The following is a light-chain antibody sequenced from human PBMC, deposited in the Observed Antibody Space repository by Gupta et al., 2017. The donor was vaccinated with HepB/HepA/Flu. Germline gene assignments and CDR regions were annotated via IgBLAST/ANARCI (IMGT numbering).Light chain of an antibody. CDR3: LQDLQIRT. J-gene: IGKJ1*01. V-gene: IGKV2-28*01. Sequence: EIVMTQSPLSLSVTPGEPASISCRSSQSVLHSNGYNYLDWYLQKPGQSPQLLIYLGSNRAYGVTDRFSGSGAGTDFTLKSSRGEAEDGGVYYCLQDLQIRTFGQGTKVEIK. CDR1: QSVLHSNGYNY. CDR2: LGS.